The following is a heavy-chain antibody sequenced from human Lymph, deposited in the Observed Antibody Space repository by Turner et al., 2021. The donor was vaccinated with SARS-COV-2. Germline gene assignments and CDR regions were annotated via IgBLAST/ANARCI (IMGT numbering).Heavy chain of an antibody. Sequence: QVQLVQSGAEVKKPGSSVKVSCKASGGTFSSSAISWVRQAPGQGLEWMGRIIPLLARANHAQRFPGRATITADKSTSTAYMELGSRRSEGTAVYFCARIAAPGMGGGVHYYYYAMDVWGQGTTVTVSS. CDR2: IIPLLARA. CDR3: ARIAAPGMGGGVHYYYYAMDV. CDR1: GGTFSSSA. D-gene: IGHD6-13*01. V-gene: IGHV1-69*04. J-gene: IGHJ6*02.